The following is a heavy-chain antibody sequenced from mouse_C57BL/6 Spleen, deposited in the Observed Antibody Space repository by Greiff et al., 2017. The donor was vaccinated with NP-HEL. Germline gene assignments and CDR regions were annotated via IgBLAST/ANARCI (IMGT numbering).Heavy chain of an antibody. CDR1: GYTFTSYW. J-gene: IGHJ4*01. CDR3: ARGKDDGYLRFAMDY. Sequence: VQLQQPGAELVRPGSSVKLSCKASGYTFTSYWMHWVKQRPIQGLEWIGNIDPSDSETHYNQKFKDKATLTVDKSSSTAYMQLSSLTSEDSAVYYCARGKDDGYLRFAMDYWGQGTSVTVSS. CDR2: IDPSDSET. D-gene: IGHD2-3*01. V-gene: IGHV1-52*01.